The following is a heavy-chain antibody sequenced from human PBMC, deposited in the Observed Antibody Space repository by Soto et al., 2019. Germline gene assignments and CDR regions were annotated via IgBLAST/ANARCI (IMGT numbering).Heavy chain of an antibody. CDR3: AGTTSLHWYYMDV. V-gene: IGHV6-1*01. CDR2: TYYRSRWYN. Sequence: SQTLSLTCAISGDSVSSNSSAWNWIRRSPSGGLEWLGRTYYRSRWYNDYAVSVRSRITINPDTSKNQFSLHLNSVTPEDTAVYYCAGTTSLHWYYMDVSGKGTTVLDSS. D-gene: IGHD1-7*01. J-gene: IGHJ6*03. CDR1: GDSVSSNSSA.